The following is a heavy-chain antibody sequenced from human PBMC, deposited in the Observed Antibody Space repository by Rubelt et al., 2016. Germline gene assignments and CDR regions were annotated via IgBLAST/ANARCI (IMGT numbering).Heavy chain of an antibody. CDR3: ARIPGSGSSEINWFDP. D-gene: IGHD3-10*01. Sequence: EVQLVQSGAEVKKPGESLKISCKGSGYSFTSYWIGWVRQMPGKGLEWMGIIYPGDSDTRYSPSFQGQVTISADKSISTAYLHWSSLKASDTAMYYCARIPGSGSSEINWFDPWGQGTLVTVSS. J-gene: IGHJ5*02. V-gene: IGHV5-51*03. CDR1: GYSFTSYW. CDR2: IYPGDSDT.